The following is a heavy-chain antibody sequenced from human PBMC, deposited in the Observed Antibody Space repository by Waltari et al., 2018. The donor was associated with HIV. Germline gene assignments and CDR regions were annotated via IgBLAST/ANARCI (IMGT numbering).Heavy chain of an antibody. D-gene: IGHD6-13*01. V-gene: IGHV1-69*04. Sequence: QVQLVQSGAEVKQPGSSVKVSCKASGGTFTSYGISWVRQAPGQGLEWMGTLIPILGITNYAQKFQVRVTITADKSTSTAYMELRSLRSEDTAVYYCARGAAAGNHFYYGMDVWGQGTTVTVSS. CDR3: ARGAAAGNHFYYGMDV. CDR2: LIPILGIT. J-gene: IGHJ6*02. CDR1: GGTFTSYG.